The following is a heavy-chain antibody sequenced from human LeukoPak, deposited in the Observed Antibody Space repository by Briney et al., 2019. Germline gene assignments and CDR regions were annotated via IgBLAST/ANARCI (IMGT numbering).Heavy chain of an antibody. V-gene: IGHV3-9*01. Sequence: GRSLRLSCAASGFTFDDYAMHWVRQAPGKGLEWVSGISWNSGSIGYADSVKGRFTISRDNAKNSLYLQMNSLRAEDTALYYCARDATWNDGRGLDDWGQGTLVTVSS. CDR2: ISWNSGSI. CDR1: GFTFDDYA. J-gene: IGHJ4*02. CDR3: ARDATWNDGRGLDD. D-gene: IGHD1-1*01.